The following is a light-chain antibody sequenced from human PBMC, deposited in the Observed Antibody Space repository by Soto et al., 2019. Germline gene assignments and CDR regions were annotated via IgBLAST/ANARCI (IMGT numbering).Light chain of an antibody. CDR1: QSINSD. V-gene: IGKV3-15*01. J-gene: IGKJ3*01. CDR3: QQYNNWPLI. CDR2: GAS. Sequence: EIVMTQSPATLSVSPGETTRLSCRASQSINSDVAWYQQKVGQTPRLLIYGASTRATGIPARFSGGGSGTECTLTISSLQSEDVAVYYCQQYNNWPLILGPGTKVDIK.